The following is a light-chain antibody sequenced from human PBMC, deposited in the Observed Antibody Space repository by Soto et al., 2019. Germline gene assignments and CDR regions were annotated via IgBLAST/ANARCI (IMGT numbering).Light chain of an antibody. V-gene: IGLV2-23*01. CDR3: CSYACNSTVV. CDR2: EGS. J-gene: IGLJ2*01. Sequence: QSALTQPASVSGSPDRSFTIPATEPSSEVGSYNIVSWYQHHPGKAPNPMIFEGSKRPSGVSNRFSGSKSGNTASLTISGLQAEDEADYYCCSYACNSTVVFGGGTKLTVL. CDR1: SSEVGSYNI.